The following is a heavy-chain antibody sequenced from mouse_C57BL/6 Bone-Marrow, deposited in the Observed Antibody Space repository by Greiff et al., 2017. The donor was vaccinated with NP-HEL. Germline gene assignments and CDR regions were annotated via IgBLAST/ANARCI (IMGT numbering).Heavy chain of an antibody. D-gene: IGHD6-1*01. J-gene: IGHJ2*01. CDR2: INPNNGGT. Sequence: EVQLQQSGPELVKPGASVKISCKASGYTFTDYYMNWVKQSHGKSLEWIGDINPNNGGTSYNQKFKGKATLTVDKSSSTAYMELRSLTSEDSAVYYCARERVQPGYFDYWGQGTTLTVSS. CDR3: ARERVQPGYFDY. CDR1: GYTFTDYY. V-gene: IGHV1-26*01.